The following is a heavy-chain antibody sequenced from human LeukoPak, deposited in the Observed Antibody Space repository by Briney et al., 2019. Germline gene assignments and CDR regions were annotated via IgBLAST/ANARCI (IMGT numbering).Heavy chain of an antibody. CDR3: ARHGIAALGTGHFDY. CDR2: IYYSGST. Sequence: SETLSLTCTVSGGSISSYFWSWIRQPPGKGLEWIGHIYYSGSTNYNPSLKSRVTISVDTSKNQFSLKLSSVTAADTAVYFCARHGIAALGTGHFDYSGQGTLVTVSS. CDR1: GGSISSYF. V-gene: IGHV4-59*01. D-gene: IGHD6-13*01. J-gene: IGHJ4*02.